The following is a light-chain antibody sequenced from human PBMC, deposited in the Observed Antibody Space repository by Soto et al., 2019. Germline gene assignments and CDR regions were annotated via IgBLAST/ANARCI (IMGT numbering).Light chain of an antibody. J-gene: IGKJ1*01. Sequence: DIQMAQSPSTLSRAGGDTGTGRCRASHRVSGWLDWYQQKPGEAPKLLIYDASALPRGVPSRFSGTGSGPQSTLTIARLQPDDSRTYSCQQYEPFSGTFRPGTQLDIK. V-gene: IGKV1-5*01. CDR3: QQYEPFSGT. CDR2: DAS. CDR1: HRVSGW.